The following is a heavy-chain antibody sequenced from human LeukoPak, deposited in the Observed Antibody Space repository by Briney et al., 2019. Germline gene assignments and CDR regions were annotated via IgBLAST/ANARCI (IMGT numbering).Heavy chain of an antibody. D-gene: IGHD3-22*01. J-gene: IGHJ4*02. CDR2: ISGDGRST. CDR1: GFTFRSYW. V-gene: IGHV3-74*01. CDR3: AAFYYDPAY. Sequence: GGSLRLSCAASGFTFRSYWMHWVRRAPGKGLIWVSRISGDGRSTSYADSVKGRFTISRDNAKNTLYLQMHSLRAEDTAVYYCAAFYYDPAYWGQGTLVTVSS.